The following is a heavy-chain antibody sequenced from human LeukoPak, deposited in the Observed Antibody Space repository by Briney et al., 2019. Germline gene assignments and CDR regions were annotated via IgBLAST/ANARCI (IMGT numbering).Heavy chain of an antibody. CDR2: ISYDGNNK. J-gene: IGHJ4*02. Sequence: TGGSLRLSCAASGFTFSSYGMHWVRQAPGKGLEWVAVISYDGNNKYYADSVKGRFTISRDNSKNTLYLQMNSLRAEDTAVYYCAKSDSGSYYVLDYWGQGTLGTVSS. CDR3: AKSDSGSYYVLDY. V-gene: IGHV3-30*18. D-gene: IGHD1-26*01. CDR1: GFTFSSYG.